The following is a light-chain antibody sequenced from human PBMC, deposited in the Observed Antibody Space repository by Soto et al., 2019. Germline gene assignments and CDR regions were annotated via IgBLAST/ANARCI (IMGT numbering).Light chain of an antibody. CDR1: QSVSST. Sequence: EIVMTQSPATLSVSPGERATLSCRASQSVSSTLAWYQHKPGQAPRLLIYGASTRATGIPARFSGSGSGTDFSLTISSLQSEDFAVYFCQQYYNWPLTFGGGIKVEIK. J-gene: IGKJ4*01. V-gene: IGKV3-15*01. CDR3: QQYYNWPLT. CDR2: GAS.